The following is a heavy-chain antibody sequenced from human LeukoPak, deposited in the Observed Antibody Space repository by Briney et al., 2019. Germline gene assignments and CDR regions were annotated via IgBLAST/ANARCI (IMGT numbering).Heavy chain of an antibody. J-gene: IGHJ4*02. CDR2: IYYSGST. Sequence: SETLSLTCTVSGGSISSSGYYWGWIRQPPGKGLEWIGSIYYSGSTYYNPSLKSRVTISVDTSKNQFSLKLSSVTAADTAVYYCARSGDYYDSSGYSGWGQGTLVTVSS. D-gene: IGHD3-22*01. CDR3: ARSGDYYDSSGYSG. CDR1: GGSISSSGYY. V-gene: IGHV4-39*01.